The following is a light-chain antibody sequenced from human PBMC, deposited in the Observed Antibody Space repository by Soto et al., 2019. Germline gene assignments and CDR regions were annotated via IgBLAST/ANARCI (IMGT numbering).Light chain of an antibody. CDR2: ANN. V-gene: IGLV1-44*01. Sequence: QSVLTQPPSASGTPGQRVTISCSGSSSNIGRNTANWYQQLPGTAPKLLIYANNIRPSGVPGRFSGSKSGTSASLAITGLQAEDEADYYCQSYDSSLSGYVFGTGTKVTVL. CDR1: SSNIGRNT. J-gene: IGLJ1*01. CDR3: QSYDSSLSGYV.